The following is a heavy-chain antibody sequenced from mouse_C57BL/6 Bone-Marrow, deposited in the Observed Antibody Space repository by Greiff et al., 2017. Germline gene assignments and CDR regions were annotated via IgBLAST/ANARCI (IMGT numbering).Heavy chain of an antibody. D-gene: IGHD1-1*01. CDR1: GYAFSSSW. Sequence: QVQLQQSGPELVKPGASVKISCKASGYAFSSSWMNWVKQRPGKGLEWIGRIYPGDGDPNYNGTFQGKATLTADTSASTAYMQLSSLTSEDSAVYFCARDYYGSSYWYFDVWGTGTTVTVSS. CDR3: ARDYYGSSYWYFDV. J-gene: IGHJ1*03. V-gene: IGHV1-82*01. CDR2: IYPGDGDP.